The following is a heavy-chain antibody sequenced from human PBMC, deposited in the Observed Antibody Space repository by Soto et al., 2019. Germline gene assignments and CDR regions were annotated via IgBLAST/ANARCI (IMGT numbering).Heavy chain of an antibody. Sequence: SVTLGVPCSVAGGSIVSFYWRWIRQPQGKGLEWIGNIYYSGSTNYNPSLKSRVTISVDMSKNQYSLKLSSVSAADKAVYYCARDAYDDYDTDQYPGMDVWGQGTTVTVSS. CDR3: ARDAYDDYDTDQYPGMDV. D-gene: IGHD4-17*01. CDR2: IYYSGST. J-gene: IGHJ6*02. CDR1: GGSIVSFY. V-gene: IGHV4-59*01.